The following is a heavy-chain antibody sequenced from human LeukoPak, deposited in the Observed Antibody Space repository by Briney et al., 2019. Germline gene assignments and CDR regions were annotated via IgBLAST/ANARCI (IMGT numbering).Heavy chain of an antibody. Sequence: PGGSLRLSCAASGFTFSSYGMHWVRQAPGKGLEWVAVISYDGSDKYYADSVKGRFTISRDNSKNTLYLQMNSLRAEDTAVYYRAKGKLPGDWGQGTLVTVSS. J-gene: IGHJ4*02. CDR3: AKGKLPGD. CDR1: GFTFSSYG. D-gene: IGHD2-15*01. CDR2: ISYDGSDK. V-gene: IGHV3-30*18.